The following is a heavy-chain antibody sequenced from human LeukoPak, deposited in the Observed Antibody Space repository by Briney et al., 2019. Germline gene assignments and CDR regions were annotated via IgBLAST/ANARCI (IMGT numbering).Heavy chain of an antibody. V-gene: IGHV4-59*08. J-gene: IGHJ4*02. CDR3: ARLGDCGHDCYSHDY. D-gene: IGHD2-21*01. Sequence: SETLSLTCIVSGGSISGYHWGWVRQPPGKGLEYISFIYYNGDTNYNPSLKSRVTMSVDTSKNQFSLRLSSVTAVDTAVYYCARLGDCGHDCYSHDYWGQGTLVTVSS. CDR1: GGSISGYH. CDR2: IYYNGDT.